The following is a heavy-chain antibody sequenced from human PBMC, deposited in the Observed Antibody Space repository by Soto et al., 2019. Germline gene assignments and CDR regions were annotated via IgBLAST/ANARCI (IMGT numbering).Heavy chain of an antibody. Sequence: ASVKGYVNASGYTFTGDYMHWVRQAPGQGLDCMGWINPNSGGTNYAKKFQGRVTMTRDTSISTSYMELSSLRSDDTAVYYCARDDSIAYSYFHYWGHATLVIASS. V-gene: IGHV1-2*02. J-gene: IGHJ4*01. CDR2: INPNSGGT. CDR1: GYTFTGDY. CDR3: ARDDSIAYSYFHY. D-gene: IGHD3-22*01.